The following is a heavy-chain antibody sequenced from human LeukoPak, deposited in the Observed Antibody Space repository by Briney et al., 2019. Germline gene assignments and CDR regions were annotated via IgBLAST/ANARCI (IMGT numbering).Heavy chain of an antibody. CDR2: IYYSGST. Sequence: PSETLSLTCTVSGGSISSYYWSWIRQPPGKGLEWIGYIYYSGSTNYNPSLKSRVTISVDTSKNQFSLKLSSVTAADTAVYYCARGRNYYDSSGYYYGGRHAFDIWGQGTMVTVSS. D-gene: IGHD3-22*01. CDR3: ARGRNYYDSSGYYYGGRHAFDI. J-gene: IGHJ3*02. V-gene: IGHV4-59*01. CDR1: GGSISSYY.